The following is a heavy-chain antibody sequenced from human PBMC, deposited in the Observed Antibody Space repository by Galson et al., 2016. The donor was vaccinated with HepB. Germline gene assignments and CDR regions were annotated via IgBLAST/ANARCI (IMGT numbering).Heavy chain of an antibody. CDR3: ARDSRFVGVVAERYDY. D-gene: IGHD3-3*01. CDR2: IIPFFGTT. J-gene: IGHJ4*02. V-gene: IGHV1-69*13. Sequence: SVKVSCKASGGVFSSSGISWVRQAPRQGLEWIGEIIPFFGTTNYAPKFQGRLTITADESTSTAYMELSGLRSDDTAVYYCARDSRFVGVVAERYDYWGQGTLVTVSS. CDR1: GGVFSSSG.